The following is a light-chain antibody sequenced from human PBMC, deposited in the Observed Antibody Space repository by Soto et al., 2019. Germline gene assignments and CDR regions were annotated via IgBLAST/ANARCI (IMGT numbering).Light chain of an antibody. J-gene: IGKJ5*01. CDR1: QGLGTN. Sequence: EIVLTQSPGTLSLSPGERATLSCRASQGLGTNLAWYQQKPGQAPRLLIYDASNRATGIPARFSGSGSGTDFTLTISSLQPEDFATYYCQQSYSTPITFGQGTRLEIK. V-gene: IGKV3D-11*01. CDR2: DAS. CDR3: QQSYSTPIT.